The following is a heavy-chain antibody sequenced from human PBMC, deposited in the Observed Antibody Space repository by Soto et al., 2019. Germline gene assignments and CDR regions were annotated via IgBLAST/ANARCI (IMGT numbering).Heavy chain of an antibody. CDR2: IIPILGIA. CDR1: GGTFSSYT. D-gene: IGHD3-22*01. CDR3: ARDLLNYYDSSGYYHY. V-gene: IGHV1-69*08. J-gene: IGHJ4*02. Sequence: QVQLVQSGAEVKKPGSSVKVSCKASGGTFSSYTISWVRQAPGQGLEWMGRIIPILGIANYAQKFQGRVTIPADKSTSTAYMELSSLRSEDTAVYYCARDLLNYYDSSGYYHYWGQGTLVTVSS.